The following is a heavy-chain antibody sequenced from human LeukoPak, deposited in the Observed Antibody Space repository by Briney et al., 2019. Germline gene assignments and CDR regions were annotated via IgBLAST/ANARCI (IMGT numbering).Heavy chain of an antibody. CDR3: ARGFRDDILTGYYH. Sequence: ASVKVSCKASGGTFSSYAISWVRQAPGQGLEWMGRIIPILGIANYAQKFQGRVTITADKSTSTAYMELSSLRSGDTAVYYCARGFRDDILTGYYHWGQGTLVTVSS. CDR2: IIPILGIA. CDR1: GGTFSSYA. V-gene: IGHV1-69*04. D-gene: IGHD3-9*01. J-gene: IGHJ4*02.